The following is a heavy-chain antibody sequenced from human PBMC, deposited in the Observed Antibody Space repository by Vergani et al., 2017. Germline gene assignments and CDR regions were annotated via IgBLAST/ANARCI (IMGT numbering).Heavy chain of an antibody. J-gene: IGHJ6*02. V-gene: IGHV3-15*07. CDR2: IKSTFDRGTT. CDR3: TTDXRYCGDGSCYWLRDHHYYGMDV. CDR1: GFSFRNAW. D-gene: IGHD2-21*01. Sequence: EVQLVESGGSIVKPGGSLRLSCVASGFSFRNAWMNWVRRTPGKGLEWVGRIKSTFDRGTTDYAAAVKGRFTISRDDSKNTLFLQMTGLKTEDIGVYYCTTDXRYCGDGSCYWLRDHHYYGMDVWGQGTTVTVSS.